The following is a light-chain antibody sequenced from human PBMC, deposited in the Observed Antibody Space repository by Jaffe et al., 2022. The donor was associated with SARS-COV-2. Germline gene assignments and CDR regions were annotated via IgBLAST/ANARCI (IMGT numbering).Light chain of an antibody. CDR2: DAS. CDR1: QSVSNK. CDR3: QQYNYWPRT. V-gene: IGKV3-15*01. Sequence: EIVMTQSPATLSVSPGERVTLSCRASQSVSNKLAWYQQKVGQAPRLLIFDASTRATGIPARFGGGGSGTEFTLTLSSLQSEDFAVYYCQQYNYWPRTFGQGTKLEIK. J-gene: IGKJ2*01.